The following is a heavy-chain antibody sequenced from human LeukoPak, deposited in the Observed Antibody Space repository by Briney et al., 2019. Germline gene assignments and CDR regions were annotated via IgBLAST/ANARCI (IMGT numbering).Heavy chain of an antibody. Sequence: ASVKVSCKASGYIFTGYYMHWVRQAPGQGLEWMGWINPNRGDTKYAQKFQGRVTMTRDTSISTAYMELSRLRSDDTAVYYCARGPGSSWSFDYWGQGTLVTVSS. V-gene: IGHV1-2*02. D-gene: IGHD6-13*01. J-gene: IGHJ4*02. CDR1: GYIFTGYY. CDR2: INPNRGDT. CDR3: ARGPGSSWSFDY.